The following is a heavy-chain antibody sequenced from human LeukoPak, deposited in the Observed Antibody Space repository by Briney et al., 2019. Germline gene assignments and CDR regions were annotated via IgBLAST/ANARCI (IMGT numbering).Heavy chain of an antibody. D-gene: IGHD6-13*01. CDR1: GLTFTIYG. CDR3: ARDRGAAALEF. V-gene: IGHV3-33*01. Sequence: GRSLRLSCAASGLTFTIYGMHCVRQAPGKGLEWVAVIWFDGSNKYYADSVKGRFTISRDNSNNTLYLQMNSLRAEDTAVYYCARDRGAAALEFWGQGTLVTVSS. CDR2: IWFDGSNK. J-gene: IGHJ4*02.